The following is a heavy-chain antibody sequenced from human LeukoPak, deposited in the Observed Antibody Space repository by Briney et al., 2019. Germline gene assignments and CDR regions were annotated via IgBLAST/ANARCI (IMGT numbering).Heavy chain of an antibody. CDR3: ARGTGHSGWKFDY. CDR1: GYTFTSYD. V-gene: IGHV1-8*01. CDR2: MNPNSGNT. D-gene: IGHD6-19*01. J-gene: IGHJ4*02. Sequence: GASVKVSSKASGYTFTSYDINWGRQAPEQRLEWMGWMNPNSGNTGYAQKFQGRVTMTRNTSIGTAYMELSSLRSEDTAVYYCARGTGHSGWKFDYWGQGTLVTVSS.